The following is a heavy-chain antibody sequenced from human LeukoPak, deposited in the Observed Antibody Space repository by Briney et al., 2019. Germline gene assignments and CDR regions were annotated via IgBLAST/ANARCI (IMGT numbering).Heavy chain of an antibody. CDR3: ARLMSGTTSFDY. CDR1: GFTFSSYS. Sequence: PGGSLRLSYAASGFTFSSYSMNWVRQAPGKGLEWVSSISSSSSYIYYADSVKGRFTISRDNAKNSLYLQMNSLRAEDTAVYYCARLMSGTTSFDYWGQGTLVTVSS. D-gene: IGHD1-1*01. J-gene: IGHJ4*02. V-gene: IGHV3-21*01. CDR2: ISSSSSYI.